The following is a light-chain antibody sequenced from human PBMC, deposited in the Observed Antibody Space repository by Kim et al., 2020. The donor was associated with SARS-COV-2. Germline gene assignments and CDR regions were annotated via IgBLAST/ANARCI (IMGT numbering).Light chain of an antibody. CDR1: QSVSSY. V-gene: IGKV3-11*01. CDR2: DVS. CDR3: QQRSNWPPKDT. J-gene: IGKJ4*01. Sequence: PGESATLPCRASQSVSSYLAWYQQRPGQAPRLLIYDVSRRATGIPARFSGSGSGTDFTLTISSLEPEDFAVYYCQQRSNWPPKDTFGGGTKVDIK.